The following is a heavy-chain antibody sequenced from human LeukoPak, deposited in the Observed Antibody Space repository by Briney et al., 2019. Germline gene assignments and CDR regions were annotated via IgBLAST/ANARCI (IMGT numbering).Heavy chain of an antibody. J-gene: IGHJ6*02. V-gene: IGHV3-21*01. Sequence: PGGSLRPSCAASGFTFSSYSMNWVRQAPGKGLEWVSSISSSSSYIYYADSVKGRFTISRDNAKNSLYLQMNSLRAEDTAVYYCARDLQYYDFWSGYSSPPAHYGMDVWGQGTTVTVSS. D-gene: IGHD3-3*01. CDR2: ISSSSSYI. CDR3: ARDLQYYDFWSGYSSPPAHYGMDV. CDR1: GFTFSSYS.